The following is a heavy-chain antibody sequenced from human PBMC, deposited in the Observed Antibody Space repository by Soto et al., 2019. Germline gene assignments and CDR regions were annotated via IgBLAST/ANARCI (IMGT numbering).Heavy chain of an antibody. CDR3: VRRSPDDAFDI. J-gene: IGHJ3*02. V-gene: IGHV4-30-2*01. CDR1: GGSIISGGYS. Sequence: QLQLQESGSGLVKPSQTLSLTCAVSGGSIISGGYSWSWIRQPPGKGLQWIGHIYEGGNTYYTPSCERRFAISTEKSKNQCPLRLSSVTAADTAVYYCVRRSPDDAFDIWGQGTMVTVSP. CDR2: IYEGGNT.